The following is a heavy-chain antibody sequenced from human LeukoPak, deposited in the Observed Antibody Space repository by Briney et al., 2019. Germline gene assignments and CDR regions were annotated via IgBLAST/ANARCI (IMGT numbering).Heavy chain of an antibody. Sequence: SETLSLACTVSGGSISSYYWSWSRQPPGKGLEWIGYIYYSGSTNYNPSLKSRVTISVDTSKNQFSLKLSSVTAADTAVYYCARARDGHINNWFDPWGQGTPVIISS. J-gene: IGHJ5*02. CDR3: ARARDGHINNWFDP. CDR2: IYYSGST. D-gene: IGHD5-24*01. V-gene: IGHV4-59*01. CDR1: GGSISSYY.